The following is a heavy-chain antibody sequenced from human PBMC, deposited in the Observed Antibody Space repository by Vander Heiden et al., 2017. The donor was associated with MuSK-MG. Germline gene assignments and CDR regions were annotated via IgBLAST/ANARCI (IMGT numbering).Heavy chain of an antibody. Sequence: QVQLVQSGAEVKKPGASVKVSCKASGYTFTSYGISWVRQAPGQGLEWMGWISGYSGNTNYAQKFQGRVTLTTDTSPDPAYLGLRSLTSAATALYYCARESYYGSGTSSEWGQGTVVTVSS. CDR2: ISGYSGNT. V-gene: IGHV1-18*04. J-gene: IGHJ4*02. D-gene: IGHD3-10*01. CDR1: GYTFTSYG. CDR3: ARESYYGSGTSSE.